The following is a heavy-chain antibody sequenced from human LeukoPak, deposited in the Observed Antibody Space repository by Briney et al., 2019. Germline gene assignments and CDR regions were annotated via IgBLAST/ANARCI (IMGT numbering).Heavy chain of an antibody. J-gene: IGHJ4*02. CDR1: GYSISSAYY. CDR2: IYHIGST. V-gene: IGHV4-38-2*02. D-gene: IGHD3-10*01. CDR3: AREWAYGSASYFAS. Sequence: SETLSLTRAVAGYSISSAYYWGWIRQPPGKGLEWIGSIYHIGSTYYNPSLKRRVTISVDTSKNQFSLKLSSVTAADTAVYYCAREWAYGSASYFASWGQGTLVTVSS.